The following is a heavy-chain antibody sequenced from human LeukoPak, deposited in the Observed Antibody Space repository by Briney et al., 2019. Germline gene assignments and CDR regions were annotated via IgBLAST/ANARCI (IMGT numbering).Heavy chain of an antibody. Sequence: PGGSLRLSCAASGFTFSNYAMDWVRQAPGKGLEWVSDISGSGGSTYYADSVKGRFTISRDNSKNTLNLQMNSLRAEDTAVYYCSRYCTSTIRRAPHLHHYYGMDVWGKGTTVTVSS. CDR1: GFTFSNYA. V-gene: IGHV3-23*01. CDR3: SRYCTSTIRRAPHLHHYYGMDV. J-gene: IGHJ6*04. D-gene: IGHD2-2*01. CDR2: ISGSGGST.